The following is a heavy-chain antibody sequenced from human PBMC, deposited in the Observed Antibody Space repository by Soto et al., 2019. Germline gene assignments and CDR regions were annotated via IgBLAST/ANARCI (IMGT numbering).Heavy chain of an antibody. V-gene: IGHV3-30*18. CDR2: ISYDGSNK. Sequence: GGSLRLSWAASGFTRSSCGMHWVRLAPGKGLEWVAVISYDGSNKYYADSVKGRFTISRDNYKNTLYLQMNSLRAEETAVYYCAKLGYCSGGSCYSSGYFDYWGQGTLVTVS. CDR1: GFTRSSCG. J-gene: IGHJ4*01. CDR3: AKLGYCSGGSCYSSGYFDY. D-gene: IGHD2-15*01.